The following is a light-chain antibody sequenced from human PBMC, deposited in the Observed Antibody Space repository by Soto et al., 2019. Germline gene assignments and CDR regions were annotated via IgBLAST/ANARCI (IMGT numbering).Light chain of an antibody. CDR1: QSISSY. CDR3: QQSYSTPIT. Sequence: DIQMTQSPSSLSASVGDRVTITCRASQSISSYLNWYQQKPGKAPKLLIYAASSLQSGVPSRFSGSGSGTDFTLTISSLQPEDFATYDGQQSYSTPITFGQGTRLEIK. CDR2: AAS. J-gene: IGKJ5*01. V-gene: IGKV1-39*01.